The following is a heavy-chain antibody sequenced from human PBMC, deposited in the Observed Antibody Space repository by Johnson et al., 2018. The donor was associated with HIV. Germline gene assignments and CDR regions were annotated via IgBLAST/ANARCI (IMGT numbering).Heavy chain of an antibody. CDR3: ARDGRDLVTRGSFDV. CDR2: ISYDGSNK. Sequence: QMQLVESGGGVVQPGRSLRLSCAASGFTFSSYAMHWVRQAPGKGLEWVAVISYDGSNKYYADSVKGRFTISRDNSKNTLYLQMNSLRPEDTAVYYCARDGRDLVTRGSFDVWGQGTVVTVSS. CDR1: GFTFSSYA. J-gene: IGHJ3*01. V-gene: IGHV3-30*14. D-gene: IGHD5-18*01.